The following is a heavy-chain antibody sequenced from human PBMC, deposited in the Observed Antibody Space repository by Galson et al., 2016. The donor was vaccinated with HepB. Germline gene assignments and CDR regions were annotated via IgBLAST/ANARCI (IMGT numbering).Heavy chain of an antibody. Sequence: SLRLSCAASGFSFGSHNMNWIRQAPGRGLEWISYISWTSHTTYYADSVKGRFTISRGNAKNSLYLDMSSLRAEDTAVYYCARDSTWNIVATVLFDPWGQGTLVTVSS. CDR1: GFSFGSHN. CDR2: ISWTSHTT. D-gene: IGHD5-12*01. CDR3: ARDSTWNIVATVLFDP. V-gene: IGHV3-48*01. J-gene: IGHJ5*02.